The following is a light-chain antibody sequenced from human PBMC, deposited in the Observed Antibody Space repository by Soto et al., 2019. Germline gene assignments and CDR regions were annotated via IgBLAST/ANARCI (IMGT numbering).Light chain of an antibody. Sequence: IVLTHSPATLSLSPWERATLSCRASQSVSGFLAWYQQKPGQAPRLLIYDASNKATGVPARFSGSGSGTDFTLTISNLDPEDFALYYCQDRSNWPLSINFGQGTRLEIK. J-gene: IGKJ5*01. CDR3: QDRSNWPLSIN. V-gene: IGKV3-11*01. CDR2: DAS. CDR1: QSVSGF.